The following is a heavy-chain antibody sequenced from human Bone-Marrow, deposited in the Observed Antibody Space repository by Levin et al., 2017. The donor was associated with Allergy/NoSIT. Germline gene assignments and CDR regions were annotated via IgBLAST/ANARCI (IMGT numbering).Heavy chain of an antibody. J-gene: IGHJ4*02. CDR2: TYYRSRWSN. CDR3: ARGRVSAFDY. D-gene: IGHD2-2*01. V-gene: IGHV6-1*01. CDR1: GDILSTNGVA. Sequence: PSETLSLTCAISGDILSTNGVAWNWIRQSPSRGLEWLGRTYYRSRWSNDYAVSVKSRITINPDTSKNQFSLLLNSVTPEDTAVYYCARGRVSAFDYWGQGTLVTVSS.